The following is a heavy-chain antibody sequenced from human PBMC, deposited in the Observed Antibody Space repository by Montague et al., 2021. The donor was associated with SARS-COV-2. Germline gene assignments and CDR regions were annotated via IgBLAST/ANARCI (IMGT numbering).Heavy chain of an antibody. CDR1: SGSLSNYY. Sequence: SETLSLTCTVSSGSLSNYYWSWIRQSPAKGLEWIGYMYETGNMIYNPSLRSRVSISADTSKSQSSLRLTSVTAADSARYYCARNMAYGGEGVLVTV. D-gene: IGHD2-2*01. J-gene: IGHJ4*02. CDR3: ARNMAY. V-gene: IGHV4-4*09. CDR2: MYETGNM.